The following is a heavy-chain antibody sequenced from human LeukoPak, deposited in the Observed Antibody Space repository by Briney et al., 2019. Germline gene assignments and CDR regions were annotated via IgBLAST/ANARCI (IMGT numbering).Heavy chain of an antibody. D-gene: IGHD6-13*01. CDR2: IYHSGST. Sequence: SETLSLTCAVSGYSISSGYYWGWIRQPPGKGLEWIGSIYHSGSTYYNPSLKSRVTISVDTSKNQFSLKLSSVTAADTAVYYCARFRAAAGNNWFDPWGQGTLVTVSS. V-gene: IGHV4-38-2*01. J-gene: IGHJ5*02. CDR3: ARFRAAAGNNWFDP. CDR1: GYSISSGYY.